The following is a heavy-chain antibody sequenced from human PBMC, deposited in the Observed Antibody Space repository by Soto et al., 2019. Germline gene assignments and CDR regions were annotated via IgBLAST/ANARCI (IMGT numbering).Heavy chain of an antibody. CDR2: IKQEGSEK. CDR3: ARESVVVPPVTDAFDI. V-gene: IGHV3-7*01. CDR1: GFTFSSYR. Sequence: GGSLRLSCAASGFTFSSYRMSWVRQAPGKGLERVANIKQEGSEKYNVDSVKGRFTFSRDNAKNSLYLQMNSLRAEDTAVYYCARESVVVPPVTDAFDIWGQGTMVTVSS. J-gene: IGHJ3*02. D-gene: IGHD2-2*01.